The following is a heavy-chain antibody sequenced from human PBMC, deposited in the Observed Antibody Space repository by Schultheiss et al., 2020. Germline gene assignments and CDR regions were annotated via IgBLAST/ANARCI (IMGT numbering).Heavy chain of an antibody. D-gene: IGHD6-13*01. CDR2: IYPGDSDT. Sequence: GGSLRLSCKGSGYSFTSYWIGSVRQMPGKGLEWMGIIYPGDSDTRYSPSFQGQVTISADKSISTAYLQWSSLKASDTAMYYCARSLAAAGKVPYYFDYWGQGTLVTVSS. V-gene: IGHV5-51*01. CDR1: GYSFTSYW. CDR3: ARSLAAAGKVPYYFDY. J-gene: IGHJ4*02.